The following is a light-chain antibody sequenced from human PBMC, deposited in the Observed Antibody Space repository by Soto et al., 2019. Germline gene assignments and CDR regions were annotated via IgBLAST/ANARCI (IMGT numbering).Light chain of an antibody. J-gene: IGKJ3*01. CDR2: AAS. CDR1: QSISSY. Sequence: DIQMTQSPSSLSASVGDRVTITCRASQSISSYLNWYQQKPGKAPKLLIYAASSLQSGVPSRFSGSGSGTDVTITISSLQPEDFATYYWQQSYSTSPITFGPGTKVDIK. V-gene: IGKV1-39*01. CDR3: QQSYSTSPIT.